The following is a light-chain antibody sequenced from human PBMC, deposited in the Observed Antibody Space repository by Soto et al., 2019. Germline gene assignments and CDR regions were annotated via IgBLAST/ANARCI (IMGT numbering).Light chain of an antibody. V-gene: IGKV3-15*01. CDR2: GES. CDR3: HQYNNWPFT. Sequence: IVMTQSPATLSVSPGERATRSCRASQSVSSNLAWYQQKPGQAPRLLIYGESTRVTDIPARFSGSGSGTEFTLTINSLQSEDFAVYYCHQYNNWPFTFGPGTKVDIK. CDR1: QSVSSN. J-gene: IGKJ3*01.